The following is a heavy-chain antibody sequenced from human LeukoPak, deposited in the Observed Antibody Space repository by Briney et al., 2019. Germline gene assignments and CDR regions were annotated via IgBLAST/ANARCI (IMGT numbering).Heavy chain of an antibody. J-gene: IGHJ4*02. CDR2: ISYDGSNK. CDR1: GFTFSSYA. Sequence: PGGSLRLSCAASGFTFSSYAMHWVRQAPGKGLEWVAVISYDGSNKYYADSVKGRFTISRDNSKNTLYLQMNSLRAEDTAVYYCARESKPGSYRYFYYFDYWGQGTLVTVSS. CDR3: ARESKPGSYRYFYYFDY. D-gene: IGHD1-26*01. V-gene: IGHV3-30-3*01.